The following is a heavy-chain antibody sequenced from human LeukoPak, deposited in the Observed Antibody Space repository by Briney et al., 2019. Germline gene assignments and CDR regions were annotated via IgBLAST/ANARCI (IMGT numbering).Heavy chain of an antibody. Sequence: GGSLRLSCAASGFTVSSNYMRWVRQAPGKGLEWVSVIYNSGRTYYADSVKGRFTISRDNSKNTLYLQMNSLRAEDTAVYYCARALGLRLYYFDYWGQGTLVTVSS. J-gene: IGHJ4*02. CDR3: ARALGLRLYYFDY. CDR2: IYNSGRT. CDR1: GFTVSSNY. D-gene: IGHD5-12*01. V-gene: IGHV3-66*02.